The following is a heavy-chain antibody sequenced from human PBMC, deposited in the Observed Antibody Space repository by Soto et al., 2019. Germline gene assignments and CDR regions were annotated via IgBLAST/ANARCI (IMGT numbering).Heavy chain of an antibody. J-gene: IGHJ4*02. D-gene: IGHD3-22*01. V-gene: IGHV3-74*01. CDR1: GFPFSSYW. Sequence: EVQLVESGGGLVQPGESLTLSCAASGFPFSSYWMHWVRQAPGKGLVWVSRIKSDGSGTYYADSVQDRFTISRDNARNKVFLQMNRLRVEDKAVDFCARGDGHRYDGNGYLGRHWGQGTLVTVSS. CDR2: IKSDGSGT. CDR3: ARGDGHRYDGNGYLGRH.